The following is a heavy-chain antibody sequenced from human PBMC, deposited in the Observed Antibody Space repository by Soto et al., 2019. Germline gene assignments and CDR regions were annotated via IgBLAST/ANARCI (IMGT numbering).Heavy chain of an antibody. V-gene: IGHV3-49*04. CDR2: IRSKAYGGTT. CDR1: GFTFGDYA. CDR3: TREYYDFWSGYPPGGFDY. Sequence: PGGSLRLSCTASGFTFGDYAMSWVRQAPGKGLEWVGFIRSKAYGGTTEYAASVKGRFTISRDDSKSIAYLQMNSLKTEDTAVYYCTREYYDFWSGYPPGGFDYWGQGTLVTVSS. J-gene: IGHJ4*02. D-gene: IGHD3-3*01.